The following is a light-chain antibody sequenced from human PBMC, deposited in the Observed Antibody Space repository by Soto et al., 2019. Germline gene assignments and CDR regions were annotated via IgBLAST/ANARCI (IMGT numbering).Light chain of an antibody. CDR1: QSINNY. CDR3: QQYGNLWT. Sequence: DIQLTQSPSTLSASVGDRVTISCRASQSINNYLAWYQQKPGKAPKLLIYKASTLESGVPSTFSSSGSGTEFSLTISXLQPDDSATYYCQQYGNLWTFGQGTKVDIK. V-gene: IGKV1-5*03. J-gene: IGKJ1*01. CDR2: KAS.